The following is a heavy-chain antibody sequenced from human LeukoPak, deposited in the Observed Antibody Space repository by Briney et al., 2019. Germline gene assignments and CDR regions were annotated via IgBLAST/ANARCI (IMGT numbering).Heavy chain of an antibody. J-gene: IGHJ4*02. CDR2: ISSSSSSYI. D-gene: IGHD3-10*01. Sequence: GESLKISCAASGFTFSSYSMNWVRQAPGKGLEWVSSISSSSSSYIYYADSVKGRFTISRDNAKNSLYLQMNSLRAEDTAVYYCARDTINYYGSGSYFSFDYWGQGTLVTVSS. CDR3: ARDTINYYGSGSYFSFDY. V-gene: IGHV3-21*01. CDR1: GFTFSSYS.